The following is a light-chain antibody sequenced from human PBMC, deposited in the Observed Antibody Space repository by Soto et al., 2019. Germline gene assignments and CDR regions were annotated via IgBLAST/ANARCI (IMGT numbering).Light chain of an antibody. CDR1: SGHSSYI. CDR2: LDTRGTY. Sequence: QPVLTQSSSASASLGSSVKLTCTLSSGHSSYITAWHQQQPGKAPRYLMTLDTRGTYNKGSGVPDRFSGSSSGADRYLTISILPFEDEADYYCETWDSYTIFGGGTKLTVL. J-gene: IGLJ2*01. CDR3: ETWDSYTI. V-gene: IGLV4-60*02.